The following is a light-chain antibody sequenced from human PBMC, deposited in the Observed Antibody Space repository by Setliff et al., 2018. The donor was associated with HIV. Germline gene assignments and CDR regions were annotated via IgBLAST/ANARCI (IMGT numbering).Light chain of an antibody. J-gene: IGLJ1*01. Sequence: QSVLTQPRSVSGSPGQSVTISCTGSNSDVGGYNYVSWYQQHSGKAPKLIIYNVIKRPSGVPDRFSGSKSGNTASPTISGLQAEDEADYYCCSYTSTSTSVFGTGTKVTVL. CDR1: NSDVGGYNY. CDR2: NVI. CDR3: CSYTSTSTSV. V-gene: IGLV2-11*01.